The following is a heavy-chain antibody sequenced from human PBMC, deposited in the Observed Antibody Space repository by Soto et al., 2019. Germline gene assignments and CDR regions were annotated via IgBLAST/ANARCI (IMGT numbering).Heavy chain of an antibody. CDR3: ARDNGYSYGYTLDH. CDR2: IYYSGST. CDR1: GDSISSSY. D-gene: IGHD5-18*01. Sequence: SETLSLTCNVYGDSISSSYCSWIRQPPGKGLEWIGYIYYSGSTNYNPSLKSRVTISVDTSKNQFSLKLSSVTAADTAVYYCARDNGYSYGYTLDHWGQGTLVTVS. J-gene: IGHJ4*02. V-gene: IGHV4-59*01.